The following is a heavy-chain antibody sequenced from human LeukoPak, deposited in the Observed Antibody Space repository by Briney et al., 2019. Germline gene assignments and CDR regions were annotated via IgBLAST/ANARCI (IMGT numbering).Heavy chain of an antibody. D-gene: IGHD5-18*01. CDR1: GGTFSSYA. Sequence: EASVTVSCKASGGTFSSYAISWVRQAPGQGLEWMGGIIPIFGTANYAQKFQGRVTITADESTSTAYMELSSLRSEDTAVYHCAISTKRGYSYGFDYWGQGTLVTVSS. CDR2: IIPIFGTA. CDR3: AISTKRGYSYGFDY. V-gene: IGHV1-69*13. J-gene: IGHJ4*02.